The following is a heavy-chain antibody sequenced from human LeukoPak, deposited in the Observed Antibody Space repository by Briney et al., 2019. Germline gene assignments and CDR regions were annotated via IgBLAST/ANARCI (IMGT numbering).Heavy chain of an antibody. Sequence: ALVKDSCMASVYTCTGDYMHWVRPTPGHGLEWMGWINPNSGGTNYAQKFQGRVTMTRDTSISTAYMELSRLRSDDTAVYYCASEILGYCSGGSCYSGYFDYWGQGTLVTVSS. CDR3: ASEILGYCSGGSCYSGYFDY. CDR1: VYTCTGDY. J-gene: IGHJ4*02. V-gene: IGHV1-2*02. D-gene: IGHD2-15*01. CDR2: INPNSGGT.